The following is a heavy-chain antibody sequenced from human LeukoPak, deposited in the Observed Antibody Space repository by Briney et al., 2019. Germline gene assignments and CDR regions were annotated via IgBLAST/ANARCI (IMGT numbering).Heavy chain of an antibody. D-gene: IGHD3-3*01. V-gene: IGHV3-20*04. Sequence: PGGSLRLSCAASGFTFDDYGMSWVRQAPGKGLEGVSGINWNGGSTGYADSVKGRFTISSDNAKHSLYLQMNSLRAEDTALYYCARDQYYDFWSGYQYYFDYWGQGTLVTVSS. CDR2: INWNGGST. CDR1: GFTFDDYG. CDR3: ARDQYYDFWSGYQYYFDY. J-gene: IGHJ4*02.